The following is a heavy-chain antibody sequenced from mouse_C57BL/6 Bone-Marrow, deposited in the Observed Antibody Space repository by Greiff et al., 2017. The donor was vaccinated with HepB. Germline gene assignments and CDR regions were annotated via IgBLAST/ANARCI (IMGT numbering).Heavy chain of an antibody. J-gene: IGHJ4*01. CDR1: GFNIKDYY. Sequence: VHVKQSGAELVRPGASVKLSCTASGFNIKDYYMHWVKQRPEQGLEWIGRIDPEDGDTEYAPKFQGKATMTADTSSNTAYLQLSSLTSEDTAVYYCTTRALYGSGSPHYWGQGTSVTVSS. CDR2: IDPEDGDT. D-gene: IGHD1-1*01. V-gene: IGHV14-1*01. CDR3: TTRALYGSGSPHY.